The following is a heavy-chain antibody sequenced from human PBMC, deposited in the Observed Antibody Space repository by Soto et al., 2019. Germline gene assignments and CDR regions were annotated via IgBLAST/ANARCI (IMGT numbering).Heavy chain of an antibody. V-gene: IGHV3-20*04. J-gene: IGHJ4*02. D-gene: IGHD3-10*01. CDR1: GFTFDDYG. Sequence: GGSLRLSCAASGFTFDDYGMSWVRQAPGKGLEWVSGINWNGGSTGYTDSVKGRFTISRDNAKNSLYLQMNSLRAEDTALYYCARNADYGSGSYLDYWGQGTLVTVSS. CDR2: INWNGGST. CDR3: ARNADYGSGSYLDY.